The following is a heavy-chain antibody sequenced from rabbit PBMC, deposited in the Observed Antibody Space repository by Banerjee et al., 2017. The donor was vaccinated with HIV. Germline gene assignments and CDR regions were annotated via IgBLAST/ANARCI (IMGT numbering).Heavy chain of an antibody. D-gene: IGHD2-1*01. Sequence: QEQLEESGGDLVKPEGSLTLTCTASGFSFSSSYWICWVRQAPGKGLEWIACINTGSGSTYYASWAKGRFSISKTSSTTVTLQMTSLTAADTATYFCARDLAGDDYTSFNLWGQGTLVTVS. CDR1: GFSFSSSYW. J-gene: IGHJ4*01. CDR3: ARDLAGDDYTSFNL. V-gene: IGHV1S45*01. CDR2: INTGSGST.